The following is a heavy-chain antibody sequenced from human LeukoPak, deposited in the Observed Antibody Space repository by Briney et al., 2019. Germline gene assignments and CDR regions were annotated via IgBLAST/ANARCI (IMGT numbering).Heavy chain of an antibody. CDR3: AKVVGSSGWYVY. CDR1: GFTFSSYA. V-gene: IGHV3-23*01. CDR2: ISGSGGST. J-gene: IGHJ4*02. Sequence: GGSLRLSCAASGFTFSSYAMSWVRQAPGKGLEWVSAISGSGGSTYYADSVKGRFAISRDNSKNTLYLQMNSLRAEDTAVYCCAKVVGSSGWYVYWGQGTLVTVSS. D-gene: IGHD6-19*01.